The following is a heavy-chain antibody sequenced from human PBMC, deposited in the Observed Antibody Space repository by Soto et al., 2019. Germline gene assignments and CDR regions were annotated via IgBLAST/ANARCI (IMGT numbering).Heavy chain of an antibody. CDR2: IYPGDSDT. Sequence: LKISCKGSGYSFTSYWSGWVRQMPGKGLEWMGTIYPGDSDTRYSPSFQGQVTISADKSISTAYMQWSSLKASDTAMYYCARPNDGAVYFDYWGQGTLVTVSS. J-gene: IGHJ4*02. CDR1: GYSFTSYW. D-gene: IGHD4-17*01. CDR3: ARPNDGAVYFDY. V-gene: IGHV5-51*01.